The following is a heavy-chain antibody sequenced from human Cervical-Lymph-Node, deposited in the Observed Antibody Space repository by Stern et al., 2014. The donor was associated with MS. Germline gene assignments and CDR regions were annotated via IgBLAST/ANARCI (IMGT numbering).Heavy chain of an antibody. CDR1: GFTVSNNY. V-gene: IGHV3-66*01. CDR2: IYSGDNT. J-gene: IGHJ4*02. Sequence: EVQLVESGGGSVQPGGSLRLSCAASGFTVSNNYMSWVRQAPGKGLEWVSIIYSGDNTYYADSVKGRFTISRDNSENTLYLQMNSLRVEDTAVYYCASNVDTDFDSWGQGTLVTVSS. D-gene: IGHD5-18*01. CDR3: ASNVDTDFDS.